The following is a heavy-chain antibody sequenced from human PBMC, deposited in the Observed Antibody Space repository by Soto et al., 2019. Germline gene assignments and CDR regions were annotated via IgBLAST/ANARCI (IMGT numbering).Heavy chain of an antibody. CDR2: INHSGST. CDR1: GGSISSGDYY. V-gene: IGHV4-39*07. CDR3: ARRRTTVVTRNWFDP. J-gene: IGHJ5*02. D-gene: IGHD4-17*01. Sequence: SETLSLTCTVSGGSISSGDYYWSWIRQPPGKGLEWIGEINHSGSTNYNPSLKSRVTISVDTSKNQFSLKLSSVTAADTAVYYCARRRTTVVTRNWFDPWGQGTLVTVSS.